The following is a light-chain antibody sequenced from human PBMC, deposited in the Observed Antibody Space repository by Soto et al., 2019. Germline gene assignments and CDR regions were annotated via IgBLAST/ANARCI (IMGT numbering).Light chain of an antibody. Sequence: QSALTQPASVSGSPGQSITISCTGTSNDVGGYNYVSWYQQHPGKAPKLIIFEVSDRPSGVSNRFSGSKSGNTASLTISGLQADDEAVYYCHSYTPSTTLYVFGTGTKVTVL. V-gene: IGLV2-14*01. CDR1: SNDVGGYNY. J-gene: IGLJ1*01. CDR3: HSYTPSTTLYV. CDR2: EVS.